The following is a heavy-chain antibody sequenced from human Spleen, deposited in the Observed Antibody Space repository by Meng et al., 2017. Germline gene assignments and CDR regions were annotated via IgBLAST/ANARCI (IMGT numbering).Heavy chain of an antibody. Sequence: ASVKVSCKASGYTFTGYYMHWVRQAPGQRLEWMGWINAGNGNTKYSQKFQGRVTITRDTSASTAYMELSSLRSEDTAVYYCASNDPRGPLNDCSSTSCLDYWGQGTLVTVSS. CDR1: GYTFTGYY. D-gene: IGHD2-2*01. CDR2: INAGNGNT. CDR3: ASNDPRGPLNDCSSTSCLDY. V-gene: IGHV1-3*01. J-gene: IGHJ4*02.